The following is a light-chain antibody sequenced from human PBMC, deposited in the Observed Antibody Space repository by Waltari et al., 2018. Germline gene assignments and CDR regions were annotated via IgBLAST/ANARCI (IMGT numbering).Light chain of an antibody. CDR3: MQGTHWPPWT. J-gene: IGKJ1*01. CDR2: KVS. Sequence: VVVTQSPLSLAVTLGQSASISCRSSQSLVHSDGDTYLHWFQQRPGQSPRRLIYKVSNRVSGVPDRFSGSGSDTEFTLKISRVEAEDVGVYFCMQGTHWPPWTFGQGTKVEIK. CDR1: QSLVHSDGDTY. V-gene: IGKV2-30*02.